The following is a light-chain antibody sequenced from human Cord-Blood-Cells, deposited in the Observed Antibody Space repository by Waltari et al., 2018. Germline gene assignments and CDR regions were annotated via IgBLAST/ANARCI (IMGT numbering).Light chain of an antibody. CDR1: QSFSIY. CDR3: QQRSNWPLT. J-gene: IGKJ4*01. Sequence: QSPATLSLSPGERATLSCRASQSFSIYLAWYQQKPGQAPRLLIYDASNRATGIPARFSGSGSGTDFTITISSLEPEDFAVYYCQQRSNWPLTFGGGTKVEIK. V-gene: IGKV3-11*01. CDR2: DAS.